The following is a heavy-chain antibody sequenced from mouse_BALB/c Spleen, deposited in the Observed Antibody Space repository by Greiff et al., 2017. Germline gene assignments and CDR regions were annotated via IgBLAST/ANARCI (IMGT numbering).Heavy chain of an antibody. Sequence: EVKLQESGGGLVQPGGSLKLSCAASGFTFSSYTMSWVRQTPEKRLEWVAYISNGGGSTYYPDTVKGRFTISRDNAKNTLYLQMSSLKSEDTAMYYCAREARYDYAMDYWGQGTSVTVSS. CDR1: GFTFSSYT. J-gene: IGHJ4*01. CDR2: ISNGGGST. V-gene: IGHV5-12-2*01. D-gene: IGHD2-14*01. CDR3: AREARYDYAMDY.